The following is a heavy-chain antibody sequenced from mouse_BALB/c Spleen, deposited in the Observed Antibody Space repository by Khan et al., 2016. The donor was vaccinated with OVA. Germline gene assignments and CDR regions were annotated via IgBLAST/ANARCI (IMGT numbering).Heavy chain of an antibody. J-gene: IGHJ2*01. V-gene: IGHV3-2*02. Sequence: EVKLEVSGPGLLKPSQSLSLTCTVTGYSITSDYAWNWIRQFPGNKLEWMGYISYSGNTKYNPSLKSRISITRDTSKNQFFLQLNSVTIEDTATYYCARIYGGDFDYWGQGTTLTVSS. CDR2: ISYSGNT. CDR1: GYSITSDYA. CDR3: ARIYGGDFDY. D-gene: IGHD1-1*01.